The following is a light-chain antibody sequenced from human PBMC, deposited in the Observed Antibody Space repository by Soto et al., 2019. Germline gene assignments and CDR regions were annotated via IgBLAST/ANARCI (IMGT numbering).Light chain of an antibody. CDR1: QSISTW. CDR3: QQYNTYPLT. J-gene: IGKJ4*01. V-gene: IGKV1-5*03. CDR2: KAS. Sequence: DIQMTQSPSTLSASVGDRVTITCRASQSISTWLAWYQQKPGKAPKLLIYKASSLESGVPSRFSGSGSGTEFTLTIISLQPDDFATYYCQQYNTYPLTFGGGNTVEIK.